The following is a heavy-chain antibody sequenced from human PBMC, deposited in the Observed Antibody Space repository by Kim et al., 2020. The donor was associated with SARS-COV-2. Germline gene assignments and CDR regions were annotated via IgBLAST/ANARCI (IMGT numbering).Heavy chain of an antibody. Sequence: GGSLRLSCAASGFTFSTYAMNWVRQAPGKGLEWVSGISLSGGSTYYADSVKGRFTISRDNSKNTLYLQMISLRAEDTAVYYCAKSEGVTGTFAFGPWGQGTLVTVSS. D-gene: IGHD1-7*01. V-gene: IGHV3-23*01. J-gene: IGHJ5*02. CDR2: ISLSGGST. CDR3: AKSEGVTGTFAFGP. CDR1: GFTFSTYA.